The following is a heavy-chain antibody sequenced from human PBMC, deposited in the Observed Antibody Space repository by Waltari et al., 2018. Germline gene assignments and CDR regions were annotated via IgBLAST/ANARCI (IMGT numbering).Heavy chain of an antibody. CDR2: IIPIFGTA. V-gene: IGHV1-69*01. J-gene: IGHJ3*02. CDR3: AKEGKSAGSAGAFDM. CDR1: GGTFSTYA. Sequence: QVQLVQSGAEVKKPGSSVKVSCKASGGTFSTYAFSWVRQAPGQGLEWMGGIIPIFGTANYAQKFRGRVTITADESTNTGYMELSSLTSDDTAVYYCAKEGKSAGSAGAFDMWGQGTMVTVSS. D-gene: IGHD6-13*01.